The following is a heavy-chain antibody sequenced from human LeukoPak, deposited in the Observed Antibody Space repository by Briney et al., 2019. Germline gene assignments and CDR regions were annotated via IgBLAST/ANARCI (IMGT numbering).Heavy chain of an antibody. J-gene: IGHJ6*03. CDR1: GFTFSSYW. D-gene: IGHD2-2*01. CDR3: GRHNAVDV. Sequence: GGSLRLSCAASGFTFSSYWMTWVRQAPGKGLEWVANIKQDGSEKYYVDSVKGRFTISRDDSKGSLYLEMYSLRAEGTAVYYCGRHNAVDVWGKGTTVTVSS. V-gene: IGHV3-7*01. CDR2: IKQDGSEK.